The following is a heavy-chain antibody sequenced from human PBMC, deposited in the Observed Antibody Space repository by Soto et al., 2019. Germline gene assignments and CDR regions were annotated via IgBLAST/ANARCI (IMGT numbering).Heavy chain of an antibody. Sequence: SVKLSCKASGGTFSSYAISWVRQAPGQGLEWMGGIIPIFGTANYAQKFQGRVTMTRDTSTSTVYMELSSLRSEDTAVYYCARDFGSSAGVYSSGHTYAFDIWGQGTMVTVPS. J-gene: IGHJ3*02. CDR1: GGTFSSYA. D-gene: IGHD6-19*01. CDR3: ARDFGSSAGVYSSGHTYAFDI. V-gene: IGHV1-69*05. CDR2: IIPIFGTA.